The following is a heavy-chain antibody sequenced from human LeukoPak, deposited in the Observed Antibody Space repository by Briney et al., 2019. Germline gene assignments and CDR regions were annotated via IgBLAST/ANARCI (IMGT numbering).Heavy chain of an antibody. V-gene: IGHV3-11*01. CDR3: ARGHFGLDV. CDR2: ISNSGNTI. Sequence: GGSLRLSCAASGFTFSVWFVSWIRQAPGTGLEWVSYISNSGNTIYYADSVKGRFTISRDNAKKTVNLQMNSLRAEDTAIYYCARGHFGLDVWGQGTTVTVSS. J-gene: IGHJ6*02. CDR1: GFTFSVWF.